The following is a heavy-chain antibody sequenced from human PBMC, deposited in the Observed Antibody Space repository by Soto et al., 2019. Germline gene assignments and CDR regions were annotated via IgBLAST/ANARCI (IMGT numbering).Heavy chain of an antibody. V-gene: IGHV1-58*02. Sequence: ASVKVSCKASGFTFTSSAMQWVRQARGQRLEWIGWIVVGSGNTNYAQKFQERVTITRDMSTSTAYMELSSLRSEDTAVYYCAASSGFFLGYYYGMDVWGQGTTVTVSS. D-gene: IGHD6-19*01. J-gene: IGHJ6*02. CDR2: IVVGSGNT. CDR1: GFTFTSSA. CDR3: AASSGFFLGYYYGMDV.